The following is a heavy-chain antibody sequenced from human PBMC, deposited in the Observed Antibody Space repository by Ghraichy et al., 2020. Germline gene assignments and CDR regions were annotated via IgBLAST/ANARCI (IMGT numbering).Heavy chain of an antibody. CDR1: GDSVSSNSAA. D-gene: IGHD6-19*01. J-gene: IGHJ6*02. CDR2: TYYRSKWYN. CDR3: ARDPYSSGWLYYYYYGMDV. Sequence: SQTLSLTCAISGDSVSSNSAAWNWIRQSPSRGLEWLGRTYYRSKWYNDYAVSVKSRITINPDTSKNQFSLQLNSVTPEDTAVYYCARDPYSSGWLYYYYYGMDVWGQGTTVTVSS. V-gene: IGHV6-1*01.